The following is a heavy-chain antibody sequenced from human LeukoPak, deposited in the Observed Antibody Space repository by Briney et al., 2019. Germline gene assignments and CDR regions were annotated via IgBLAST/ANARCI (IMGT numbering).Heavy chain of an antibody. CDR1: GGTFSSYA. Sequence: GASVKVSCKASGGTFSSYAISWVRQAPGQGLEWMGRIIPILGIANYAQKFQGRVTITADKSTSTAYMELSSLRSEDTAVYYCARQSLDVDCGGDCCDFDYWGQGTLVTVSS. CDR2: IIPILGIA. CDR3: ARQSLDVDCGGDCCDFDY. J-gene: IGHJ4*02. D-gene: IGHD2-21*02. V-gene: IGHV1-69*04.